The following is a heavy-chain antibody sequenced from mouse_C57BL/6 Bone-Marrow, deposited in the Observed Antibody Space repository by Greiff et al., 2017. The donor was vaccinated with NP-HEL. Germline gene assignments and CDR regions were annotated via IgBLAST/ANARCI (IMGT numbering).Heavy chain of an antibody. Sequence: QVQLQQPGAELVKPGASVKLSCKASGYTFTSYWMHWVKQRPGQGLEWIGMIHPNSGSTNYNEKFKSKATLTVDKSSSTAYMQLSSLTSEDSAVYYCARCSSGTVVATRYYFDYWGQGTTLTVSS. CDR1: GYTFTSYW. J-gene: IGHJ2*01. CDR3: ARCSSGTVVATRYYFDY. D-gene: IGHD1-1*01. CDR2: IHPNSGST. V-gene: IGHV1-64*01.